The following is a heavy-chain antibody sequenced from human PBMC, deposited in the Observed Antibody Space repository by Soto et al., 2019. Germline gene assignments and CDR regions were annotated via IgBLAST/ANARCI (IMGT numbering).Heavy chain of an antibody. CDR3: ASSKVELRYGMDV. CDR1: GFTLSSYA. J-gene: IGHJ6*02. CDR2: ISGSGGST. V-gene: IGHV3-23*01. D-gene: IGHD1-26*01. Sequence: GGSLRLSCAASGFTLSSYAMSWVRQAPGKGLEWVSAISGSGGSTYYADSVKGRFTISRDNSKNTLYLQMNSLRAEDTAVYYCASSKVELRYGMDVWGQGTTVTVSS.